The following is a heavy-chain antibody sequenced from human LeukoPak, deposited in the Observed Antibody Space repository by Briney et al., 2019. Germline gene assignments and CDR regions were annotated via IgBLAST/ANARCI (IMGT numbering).Heavy chain of an antibody. J-gene: IGHJ5*02. V-gene: IGHV4-39*07. CDR2: IYYSGST. Sequence: PSETLSPTCTVSSGSISSSSYYWGWIRQPPGKGLEWIGRIYYSGSTYYNPSLKSRVTISVDTSKNQFSLRLTSVTAADTAVYYCARGGVFPRQFDPWGQGTLVTVSS. CDR3: ARGGVFPRQFDP. CDR1: SGSISSSSYY. D-gene: IGHD3-16*01.